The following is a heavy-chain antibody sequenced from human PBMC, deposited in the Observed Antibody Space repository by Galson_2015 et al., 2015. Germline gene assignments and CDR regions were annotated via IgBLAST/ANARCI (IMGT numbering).Heavy chain of an antibody. D-gene: IGHD6-13*01. CDR3: ASPYVSPSSSWKHYYYYYGMDV. Sequence: SLRLSCAASGFTFSSYWMSWVRQAPGKGLEWVANIKQDGSEKYYVDSVKGRFTISRDNAKNSLYLQMNSLRAEDTAVYYCASPYVSPSSSWKHYYYYYGMDVWGQGTTVTVSS. CDR2: IKQDGSEK. J-gene: IGHJ6*02. V-gene: IGHV3-7*05. CDR1: GFTFSSYW.